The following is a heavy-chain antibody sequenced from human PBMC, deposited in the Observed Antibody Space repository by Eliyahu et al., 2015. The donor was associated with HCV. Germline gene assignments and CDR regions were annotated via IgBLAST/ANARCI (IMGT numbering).Heavy chain of an antibody. CDR1: GFRFGDXA. J-gene: IGHJ4*02. CDR2: IRSKAYDETT. Sequence: EEQLVESGGSLVQPGRSLRLSCTASGFRFGDXAXIXFRQAPGKGLEWVGFIRSKAYDETTEYAASVKGRFTISRDDSKSSVYLQLNSLRTEDSAVYYCSREGFYDSSGYYYAPGYFDYWGQGTLVTVSS. V-gene: IGHV3-49*03. CDR3: SREGFYDSSGYYYAPGYFDY. D-gene: IGHD3-22*01.